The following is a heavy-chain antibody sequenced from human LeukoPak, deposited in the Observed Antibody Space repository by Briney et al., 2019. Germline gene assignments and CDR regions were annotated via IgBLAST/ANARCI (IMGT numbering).Heavy chain of an antibody. V-gene: IGHV3-33*05. CDR2: IAYDGSSK. J-gene: IGHJ4*02. CDR1: RFRFGSNG. CDR3: VKDPRGGYAYGYFDS. Sequence: GGSLRLSCAASRFRFGSNGMHWVRQTPDKGLEWVAAIAYDGSSKYYGDSVKGRFTISRDNPNNMVFLHMNSLRAEDTALYYCVKDPRGGYAYGYFDSWGQRALVIVSS. D-gene: IGHD5-18*01.